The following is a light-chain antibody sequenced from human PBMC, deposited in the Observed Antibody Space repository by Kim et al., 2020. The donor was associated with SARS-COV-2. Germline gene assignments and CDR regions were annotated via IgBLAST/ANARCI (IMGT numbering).Light chain of an antibody. CDR2: AAF. V-gene: IGKV1-16*01. CDR1: QAFSDY. Sequence: ASVGDRVTITCRASQAFSDYFAWFQQKPGKAPKSLIYAAFKLQSGVPSRFSGSVSGTEFNLTISSLQPEDFATYYCQQYKTYLWTFGQGTKVDIK. J-gene: IGKJ1*01. CDR3: QQYKTYLWT.